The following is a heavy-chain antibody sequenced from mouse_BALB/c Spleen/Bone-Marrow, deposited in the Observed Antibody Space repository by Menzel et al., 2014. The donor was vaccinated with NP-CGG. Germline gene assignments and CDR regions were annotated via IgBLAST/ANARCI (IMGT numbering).Heavy chain of an antibody. CDR1: GYTFTSYY. J-gene: IGHJ2*01. CDR2: IYPGNVDT. V-gene: IGHV1S56*01. CDR3: ARETRYGNYVDYFDY. Sequence: QVQLQQSGPELVKPGTSVRISCKPSGYTFTSYYIHWVKQRPGQGLEWIGWIYPGNVDTKYNEKFKGKATLTADKSSSTAYMQLSSLTSEDSAVYFSARETRYGNYVDYFDYWGQGTTLTVSS. D-gene: IGHD2-10*02.